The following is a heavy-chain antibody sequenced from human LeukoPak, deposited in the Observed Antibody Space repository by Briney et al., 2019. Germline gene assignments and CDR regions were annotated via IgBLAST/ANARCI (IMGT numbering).Heavy chain of an antibody. CDR3: ASGGPDHAFDV. V-gene: IGHV3-74*01. Sequence: GGSLRLSCAASAFPFRCYWKDSGRQVPGKGLEYVSRIDNDGSGTTYAGSVKGRFTTSRDNANNGVFLQMNSLRAEDTAMYYLASGGPDHAFDVWGQGTMVTVSS. CDR2: IDNDGSGT. CDR1: AFPFRCYW. J-gene: IGHJ3*01. D-gene: IGHD1-14*01.